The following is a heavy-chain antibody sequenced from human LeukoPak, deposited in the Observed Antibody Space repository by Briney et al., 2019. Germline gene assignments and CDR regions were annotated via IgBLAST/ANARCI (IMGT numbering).Heavy chain of an antibody. V-gene: IGHV3-74*01. J-gene: IGHJ4*02. CDR3: ARDQYSSFDY. CDR2: INSDGRTT. D-gene: IGHD2-15*01. Sequence: GGSLRLSCAASGFAFRRYWMHWVRQAPGKGLVWVSHINSDGRTTNYADSVKGRFTISRDNAKNTLYLQMNSLRAEDTAVYYCARDQYSSFDYWGQGTLVTVSS. CDR1: GFAFRRYW.